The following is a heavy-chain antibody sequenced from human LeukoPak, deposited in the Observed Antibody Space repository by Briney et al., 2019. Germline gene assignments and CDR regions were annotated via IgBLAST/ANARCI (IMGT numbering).Heavy chain of an antibody. CDR1: GGSISSGGYS. Sequence: SETLSLTCAVSGGSISSGGYSWSRIRQPPGKGLEWIGYIYYSGSTYYNPSLKSRVTISVDTSKNQFSLKLSSVTAADTAVYYCARDRLDIVDWGQGTLVTVSS. D-gene: IGHD5-12*01. CDR3: ARDRLDIVD. V-gene: IGHV4-30-4*07. J-gene: IGHJ4*02. CDR2: IYYSGST.